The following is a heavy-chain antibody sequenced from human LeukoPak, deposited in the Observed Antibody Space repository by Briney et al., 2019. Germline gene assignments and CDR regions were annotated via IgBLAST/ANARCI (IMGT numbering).Heavy chain of an antibody. J-gene: IGHJ4*02. CDR1: GYSISSGYY. Sequence: SETLSLTCTVSGYSISSGYYWGWIRQPPGKGLEWIGSIYHSGSTYYNPSLKSRVTISVDTSKNQFSLKLSSVTAADTAVYYCASYLVRGHYSDYWGQGTLVTVSS. CDR2: IYHSGST. V-gene: IGHV4-38-2*02. CDR3: ASYLVRGHYSDY. D-gene: IGHD3-10*01.